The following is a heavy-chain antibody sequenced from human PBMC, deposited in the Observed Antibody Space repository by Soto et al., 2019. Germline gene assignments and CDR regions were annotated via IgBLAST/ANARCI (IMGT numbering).Heavy chain of an antibody. CDR2: ISYDGSNK. CDR3: SKSVDYYYGMDV. Sequence: QVQLVESGGGVVQPGRSVRLSCAASGFTFSSYGMHWVRQAPGKGLEWVAVISYDGSNKYYADSVKGRFTISRDNSKNTLYLQMNSLRAEDTAVYYCSKSVDYYYGMDVWGQGTTVTVSS. CDR1: GFTFSSYG. J-gene: IGHJ6*02. V-gene: IGHV3-30*18.